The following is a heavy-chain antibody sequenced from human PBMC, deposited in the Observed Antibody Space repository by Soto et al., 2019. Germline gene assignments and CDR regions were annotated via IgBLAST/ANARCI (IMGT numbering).Heavy chain of an antibody. V-gene: IGHV3-30-3*01. D-gene: IGHD6-13*01. CDR3: AYSSTPFDY. Sequence: GGSLRLSCAAFGFTLSSYAMSWVRQAPGKGLEWVAVISYDGSNEFYADSVKGRFTISRDNSKNTLYLQMNSLRAEDKAVYYCAYSSTPFDYWGQGTLVTVSS. J-gene: IGHJ4*02. CDR1: GFTLSSYA. CDR2: ISYDGSNE.